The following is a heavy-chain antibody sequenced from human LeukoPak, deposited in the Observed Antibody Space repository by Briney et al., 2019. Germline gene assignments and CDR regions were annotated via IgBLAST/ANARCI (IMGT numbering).Heavy chain of an antibody. J-gene: IGHJ6*02. CDR2: ISWNSGSI. CDR3: AKDYYSSSSGMDV. D-gene: IGHD6-13*01. Sequence: GGSLGLSCAASGFTFDDYAMHWVRQAPGKGLEWVSGISWNSGSIGYADSVKGRFTISRDNAKNSLYLQMNGLRAEDTALYYCAKDYYSSSSGMDVWGQGTTVTVSS. V-gene: IGHV3-9*01. CDR1: GFTFDDYA.